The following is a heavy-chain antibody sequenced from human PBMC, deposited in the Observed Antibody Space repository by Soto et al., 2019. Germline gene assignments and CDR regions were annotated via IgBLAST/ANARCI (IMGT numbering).Heavy chain of an antibody. V-gene: IGHV4-30-4*08. J-gene: IGHJ2*01. D-gene: IGHD4-17*01. CDR2: IFDSGST. Sequence: SETLSLTCNASGGSITSSGSAWGWIRQPPGKGLEWIGYIFDSGSTYYNPSLKSRVTISVDTSKNQFSLRLSSVTAADTAVYYCAREIIPLTTDWYFDLWGRGTLVTVSS. CDR3: AREIIPLTTDWYFDL. CDR1: GGSITSSGSA.